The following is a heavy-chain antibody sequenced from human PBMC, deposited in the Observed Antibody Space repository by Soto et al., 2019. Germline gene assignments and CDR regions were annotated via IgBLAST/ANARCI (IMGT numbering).Heavy chain of an antibody. CDR2: ISYDGSNK. V-gene: IGHV3-30-3*01. CDR1: GFTFSSYA. J-gene: IGHJ4*02. CDR3: ARDYYDSSGYYYYDSPTPYFDY. Sequence: PGGSLRLSCAASGFTFSSYAMHWVRQAPGKGLEWVAVISYDGSNKYYADSVKGRFTISRDNSKNTLYLQMNSLRAEDTAVYYCARDYYDSSGYYYYDSPTPYFDYWGQGTLVTVSS. D-gene: IGHD3-22*01.